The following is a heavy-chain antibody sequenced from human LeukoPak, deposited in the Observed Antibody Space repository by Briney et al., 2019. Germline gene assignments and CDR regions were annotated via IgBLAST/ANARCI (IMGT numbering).Heavy chain of an antibody. D-gene: IGHD6-19*01. CDR2: IKQDGSEK. Sequence: PGGCLRLSCAAPGFTFSIYWMSCVRQAPGTGLEWVANIKQDGSEKYYVDSMKGRFTISRDNAKNSLYLQMNSLRAEDTAVYYCAREASSSGPDYWGQGTLVTVSS. CDR3: AREASSSGPDY. J-gene: IGHJ4*02. V-gene: IGHV3-7*01. CDR1: GFTFSIYW.